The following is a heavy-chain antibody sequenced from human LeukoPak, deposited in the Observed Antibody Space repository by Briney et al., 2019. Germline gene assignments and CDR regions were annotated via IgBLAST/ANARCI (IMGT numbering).Heavy chain of an antibody. CDR2: ISYDGSNK. Sequence: AGGSLRLSCAASGFTFSSYAMHWVRQAPGKGLEWVAVISYDGSNKYYADSVKGRFTISGDNSKNTLYLQMNSLRAEDTAVYYCARDVDCSGGSCYSYYGMDVWGQGTTVTVSS. D-gene: IGHD2-15*01. CDR1: GFTFSSYA. V-gene: IGHV3-30-3*01. CDR3: ARDVDCSGGSCYSYYGMDV. J-gene: IGHJ6*02.